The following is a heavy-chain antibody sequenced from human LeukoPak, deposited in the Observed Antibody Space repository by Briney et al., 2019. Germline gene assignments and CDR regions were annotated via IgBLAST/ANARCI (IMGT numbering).Heavy chain of an antibody. CDR3: ARGLGSYGYWYFQH. Sequence: SETLSLTCAVCGGSFSGYYWSWIRQPPGKGLEWIGEINHSGSTNYNPSLKSRVTISVDTSKNQFSLKLSSVTAADTAVYYCARGLGSYGYWYFQHWGQGTLVTVSS. CDR1: GGSFSGYY. D-gene: IGHD5-18*01. CDR2: INHSGST. J-gene: IGHJ1*01. V-gene: IGHV4-34*01.